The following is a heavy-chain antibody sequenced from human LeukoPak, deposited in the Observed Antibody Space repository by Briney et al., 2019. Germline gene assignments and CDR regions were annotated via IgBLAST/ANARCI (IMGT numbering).Heavy chain of an antibody. V-gene: IGHV5-51*01. CDR1: GYRFTSYW. Sequence: GESLKISCKGSGYRFTSYWIGWVRQMPGKGLEWMGIIYPGDSNTRYSSSFQGQVTISADKSISTAYLQWSSLKASDTAMYYCASALDDHHLDAFDIWGQGTMVTVSS. J-gene: IGHJ3*02. CDR3: ASALDDHHLDAFDI. CDR2: IYPGDSNT. D-gene: IGHD1-1*01.